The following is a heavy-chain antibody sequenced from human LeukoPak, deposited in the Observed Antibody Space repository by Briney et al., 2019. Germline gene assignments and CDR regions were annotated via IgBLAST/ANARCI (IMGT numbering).Heavy chain of an antibody. V-gene: IGHV3-11*04. J-gene: IGHJ4*02. CDR3: ARDNYDSSGYYFD. CDR1: GFTVSSNY. Sequence: GGSLRLSCAASGFTVSSNYMSWVRQAPGKGQESISYISSSGSTMYDADSVKGRFTISRDNAKHSLYLQMNSLRAEDTAVYYCARDNYDSSGYYFDWGQGTLVTVSS. CDR2: ISSSGSTM. D-gene: IGHD3-22*01.